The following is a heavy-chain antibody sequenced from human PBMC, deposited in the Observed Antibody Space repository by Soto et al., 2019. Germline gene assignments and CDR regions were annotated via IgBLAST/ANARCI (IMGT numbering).Heavy chain of an antibody. V-gene: IGHV3-11*01. CDR2: ISSSGSTI. CDR3: AREVKGNMVEWLSSYYYYMDV. Sequence: GVSLRLSCAASGFTFSDYYMSWIRQAPGKGLEWVSYISSSGSTIYYADSVKGRFTISRDNAKNSLYLQMNSLRAEDTAVYYCAREVKGNMVEWLSSYYYYMDVWGKGTTVTVSS. D-gene: IGHD3-3*01. J-gene: IGHJ6*03. CDR1: GFTFSDYY.